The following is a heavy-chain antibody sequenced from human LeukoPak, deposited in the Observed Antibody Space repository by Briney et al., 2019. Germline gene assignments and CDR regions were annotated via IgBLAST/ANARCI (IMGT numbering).Heavy chain of an antibody. CDR1: GCTFTSYY. Sequence: ASVKVSCKASGCTFTSYYMHWVRQAPGQGLEWMGIINPSGGSTSYAQKFQGRVTMTRDTSTSTVYMELSSLRSEDTAVYYCARGSITIFGVVIIKADNWFDPWGQGTLVTVSS. V-gene: IGHV1-46*03. CDR2: INPSGGST. CDR3: ARGSITIFGVVIIKADNWFDP. J-gene: IGHJ5*02. D-gene: IGHD3-3*01.